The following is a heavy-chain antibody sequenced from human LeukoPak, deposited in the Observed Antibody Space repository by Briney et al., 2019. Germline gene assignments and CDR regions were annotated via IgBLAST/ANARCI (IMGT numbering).Heavy chain of an antibody. CDR1: GFTFIDYA. J-gene: IGHJ2*01. CDR2: IGTSGGST. D-gene: IGHD3/OR15-3a*01. CDR3: AKRRTSSWYFDL. Sequence: GSLRLSCAASGFTFIDYAMSWVRQAPGKGLEWVSGIGTSGGSTYYADSVKGRFTISRDNSKNTLYLQMDSLRAEDTAVYYCAKRRTSSWYFDLWGRGTLVTVSS. V-gene: IGHV3-23*01.